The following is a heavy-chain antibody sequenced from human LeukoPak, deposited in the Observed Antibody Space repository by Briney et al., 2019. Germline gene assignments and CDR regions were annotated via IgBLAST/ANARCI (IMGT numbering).Heavy chain of an antibody. CDR1: GGSISSYY. CDR3: ARLDYNGNSVGWFDP. D-gene: IGHD4-23*01. V-gene: IGHV4-59*12. Sequence: SETLSLTCTVSGGSISSYYWSWIRQPPGKGLEWIGYIYYSGSTNYNPSLKSRVTMSVDTSKNQFSLKLSSVTAADTAVYYCARLDYNGNSVGWFDPWGQGTLVTVSS. J-gene: IGHJ5*02. CDR2: IYYSGST.